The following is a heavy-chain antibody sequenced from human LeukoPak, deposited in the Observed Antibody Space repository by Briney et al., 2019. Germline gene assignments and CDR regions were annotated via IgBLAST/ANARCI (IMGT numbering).Heavy chain of an antibody. CDR3: ASSAAGMADGDY. Sequence: GASVKVSCKASGYTFTSYGISWVRQAPGQGLEWMGWISAYNGNTNYAQKLQGRVTMTRDTSTSTVYMELSSLRSEDTAVYYCASSAAGMADGDYWGQGTLVTVSS. J-gene: IGHJ4*02. D-gene: IGHD1-20*01. CDR1: GYTFTSYG. V-gene: IGHV1-18*01. CDR2: ISAYNGNT.